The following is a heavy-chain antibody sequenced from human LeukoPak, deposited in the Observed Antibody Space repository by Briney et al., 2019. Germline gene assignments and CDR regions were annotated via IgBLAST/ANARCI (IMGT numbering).Heavy chain of an antibody. V-gene: IGHV3-23*01. CDR2: ISGSSDDI. Sequence: PGGSLRLSCVASGFTFRTSTMSWVRQAPGKGLEYVSSISGSSDDIHYADSVKGRFTISRDNSKNTLYLRMNSLTAEDTAVFYCAKRVKGDYGLGPFDYWGQGTLVTVSS. D-gene: IGHD4-17*01. CDR3: AKRVKGDYGLGPFDY. J-gene: IGHJ4*02. CDR1: GFTFRTST.